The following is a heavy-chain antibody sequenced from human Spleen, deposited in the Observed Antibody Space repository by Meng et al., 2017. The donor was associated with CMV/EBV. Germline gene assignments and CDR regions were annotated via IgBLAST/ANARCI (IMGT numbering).Heavy chain of an antibody. D-gene: IGHD3-10*01. CDR3: ARWSTVVRGADWFDP. Sequence: YGGSLDSYYWSWTRRAPGKGLEWIGEINHSGSTNYNPSLKSQVTISVDTSTDQFSLKLSSVTAADTAVYYCARWSTVVRGADWFDPWGQGTLVTVSS. CDR2: INHSGST. V-gene: IGHV4-34*01. CDR1: GGSLDSYY. J-gene: IGHJ5*02.